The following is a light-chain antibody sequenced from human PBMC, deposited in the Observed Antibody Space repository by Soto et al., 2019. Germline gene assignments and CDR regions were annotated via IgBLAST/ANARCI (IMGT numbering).Light chain of an antibody. Sequence: DIQMTQSPSTLSASVGDRVTITCRASQSISSWLAWYQQKPGKAPKLLISDAAYLESGVPSRFSGSGSGTEFTLTISSLQPDDFATYSCQHYNSYSQAFGQGTTVEIK. V-gene: IGKV1-5*01. CDR1: QSISSW. CDR2: DAA. J-gene: IGKJ1*01. CDR3: QHYNSYSQA.